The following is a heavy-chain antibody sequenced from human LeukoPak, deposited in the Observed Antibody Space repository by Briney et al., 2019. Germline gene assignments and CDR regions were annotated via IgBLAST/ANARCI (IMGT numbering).Heavy chain of an antibody. V-gene: IGHV4-59*11. CDR3: ARVRYGSSWQPWYFDL. CDR2: IYYSGST. CDR1: GGSISSHY. J-gene: IGHJ2*01. D-gene: IGHD6-13*01. Sequence: SETLSLTCTVSGGSISSHYWSWIRQPPGKGLEWIGYIYYSGSTNYNPSLKSRVTISVDTSKNQFSLKLSSVTAADTAVYYCARVRYGSSWQPWYFDLWGRGTLVTVSS.